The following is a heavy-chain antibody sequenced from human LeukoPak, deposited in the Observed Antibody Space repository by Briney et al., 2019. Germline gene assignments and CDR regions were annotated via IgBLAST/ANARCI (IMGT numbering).Heavy chain of an antibody. J-gene: IGHJ4*02. CDR1: GYTFTSYG. V-gene: IGHV1-18*01. Sequence: GASVKVSCKASGYTFTSYGISWVRQAPGQGLEWMGWISGYNGNTNYAQKLQGRVTMTTDPSTSTAYMELRSLRSDDTAAYYCARGRYCSYWYPFVMDYWGQGTLVTVSS. CDR3: ARGRYCSYWYPFVMDY. D-gene: IGHD6-13*01. CDR2: ISGYNGNT.